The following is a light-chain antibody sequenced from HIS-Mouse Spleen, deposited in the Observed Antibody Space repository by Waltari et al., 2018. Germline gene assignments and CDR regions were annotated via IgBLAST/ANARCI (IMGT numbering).Light chain of an antibody. Sequence: SYVLTQPPSVSVAPRKTARITCGGNNLGTKRVHWYQQKPGQAPVLVVYDDSDRPSGIPERFSGSNSGNTATLTISRVEAGDEADYYCQVWDSSSDHVVFGGGTKLTVL. CDR1: NLGTKR. J-gene: IGLJ2*01. CDR2: DDS. CDR3: QVWDSSSDHVV. V-gene: IGLV3-21*03.